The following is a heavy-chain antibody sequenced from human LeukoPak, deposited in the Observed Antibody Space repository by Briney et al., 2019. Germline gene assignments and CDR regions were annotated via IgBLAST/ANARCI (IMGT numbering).Heavy chain of an antibody. J-gene: IGHJ4*02. CDR2: ISAHNGNT. CDR3: ARASISRSYYHYY. Sequence: ASVKVSCKASGYTFTSFGISWVPQAPGQGLEWMGWISAHNGNTNYAQKLQGRVTMTTDTSTSTAYMELRSLSSDDTAVYYCARASISRSYYHYYWGQGTLVTVSS. D-gene: IGHD1-26*01. CDR1: GYTFTSFG. V-gene: IGHV1-18*01.